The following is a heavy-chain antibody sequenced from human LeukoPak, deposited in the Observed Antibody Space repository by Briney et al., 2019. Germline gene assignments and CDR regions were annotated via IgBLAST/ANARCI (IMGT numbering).Heavy chain of an antibody. CDR1: GGSISSYY. CDR3: AGDLRVGGSRGWYAFDV. Sequence: SETLSLTCTVSGGSISSYYWSWIRQPPGKGLEWIGYIYYRGSTNYNPSLKSRVTISIDTSKNQFSLKLSSVTAADTAVYYCAGDLRVGGSRGWYAFDVRGQGTMVTVSS. CDR2: IYYRGST. V-gene: IGHV4-59*01. D-gene: IGHD6-19*01. J-gene: IGHJ3*01.